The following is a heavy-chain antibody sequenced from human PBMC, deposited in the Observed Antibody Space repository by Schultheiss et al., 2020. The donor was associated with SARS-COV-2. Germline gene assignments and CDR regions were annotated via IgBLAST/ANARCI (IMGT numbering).Heavy chain of an antibody. CDR1: GGSISSYY. V-gene: IGHV4-4*07. J-gene: IGHJ2*01. D-gene: IGHD3-10*01. Sequence: SETLSLTCTVSGGSISSYYWSWIRQPAGKGLEWIGRIYTSRSTNYNPSLKSRVTMSVDTSKNQFSLKLSSVTAADTAVYYCARGKGVREPWYFDLWGRGTLVTVSS. CDR2: IYTSRST. CDR3: ARGKGVREPWYFDL.